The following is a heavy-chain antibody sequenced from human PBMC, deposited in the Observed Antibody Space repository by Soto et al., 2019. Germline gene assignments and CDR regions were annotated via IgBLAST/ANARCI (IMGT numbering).Heavy chain of an antibody. Sequence: QVQLEQSGAEVKKPGSSVKVSCKASGGTLSDHGVAWLRQAPGQGLEWMGGTIPVFNTAKYAQKFQGRVTVTADKFTNIAYMELSSLRSEDTAIDFCARGVYGSGNYYTGLSAIDIWGQGTMVIVSS. CDR3: ARGVYGSGNYYTGLSAIDI. V-gene: IGHV1-69*06. CDR2: TIPVFNTA. J-gene: IGHJ3*02. D-gene: IGHD3-10*01. CDR1: GGTLSDHG.